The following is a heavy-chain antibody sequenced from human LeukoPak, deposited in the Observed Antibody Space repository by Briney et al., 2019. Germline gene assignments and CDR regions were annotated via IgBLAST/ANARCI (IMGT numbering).Heavy chain of an antibody. CDR3: AKEATTVTTSSTGAFDY. Sequence: SRDNSKNTLYLQMNSLRAEDTAVYYCAKEATTVTTSSTGAFDYWGQGTLVTVSS. V-gene: IGHV3-30*02. D-gene: IGHD4-17*01. J-gene: IGHJ4*02.